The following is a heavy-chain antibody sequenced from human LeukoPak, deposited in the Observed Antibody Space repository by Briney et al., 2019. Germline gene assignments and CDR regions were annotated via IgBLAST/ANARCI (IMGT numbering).Heavy chain of an antibody. Sequence: ASVKVSCKASGYTFTSYGISWVRQAPGQGLEWMGWISAYNGNTNYAQQLQGRVTMTTDTSTSTAYMELRSLRSDDTAVYYCAREIRPLTYYDILTGYYNLEYYFDYWGQGTLVTVSS. J-gene: IGHJ4*02. CDR1: GYTFTSYG. CDR2: ISAYNGNT. V-gene: IGHV1-18*01. D-gene: IGHD3-9*01. CDR3: AREIRPLTYYDILTGYYNLEYYFDY.